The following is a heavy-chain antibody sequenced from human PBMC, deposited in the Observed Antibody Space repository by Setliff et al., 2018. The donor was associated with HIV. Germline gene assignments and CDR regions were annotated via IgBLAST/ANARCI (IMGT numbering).Heavy chain of an antibody. D-gene: IGHD3-3*01. J-gene: IGHJ4*02. CDR2: ISAYNGNT. CDR1: GYTFTSYG. CDR3: AREIRNYDFWSGYWEDHYFDS. Sequence: GASVKVSCKASGYTFTSYGISWVRQAPGQGLEWMGWISAYNGNTNYAQKLQGRVTMTTDTSTSTAYMELRSLRSEDTAVYYCAREIRNYDFWSGYWEDHYFDSWGQGTLVTVSS. V-gene: IGHV1-18*01.